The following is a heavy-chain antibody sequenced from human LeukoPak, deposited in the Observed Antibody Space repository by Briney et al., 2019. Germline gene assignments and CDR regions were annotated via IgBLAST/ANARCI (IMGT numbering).Heavy chain of an antibody. V-gene: IGHV4-4*07. CDR1: GGSISNYY. J-gene: IGHJ4*02. Sequence: ASETLSLTCTVSGGSISNYYWTWIRQPAGKGLEWIGRIYTSGNTNYNPSLKSRVTMSVDTSKNQFSLKLSSVTAADTAVYYCARGGTVLLWFGELLGYFDYWGQGTLVTVSS. CDR2: IYTSGNT. D-gene: IGHD3-10*01. CDR3: ARGGTVLLWFGELLGYFDY.